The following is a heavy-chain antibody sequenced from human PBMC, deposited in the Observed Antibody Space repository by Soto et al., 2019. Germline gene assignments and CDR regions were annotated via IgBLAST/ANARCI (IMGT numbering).Heavy chain of an antibody. CDR2: VSGNNGAS. CDR1: GYTSADFG. CDR3: VRDQKYFRVNGNWFDS. D-gene: IGHD2-2*01. Sequence: ASVKVSCKASGYTSADFGISWVRQAPGQGLEWMGRVSGNNGASNPAPKVQGRITMTLDTSTGVSYMALRSLRSDDTAIYYCVRDQKYFRVNGNWFDSWGQGXLVTVYS. V-gene: IGHV1-18*04. J-gene: IGHJ5*01.